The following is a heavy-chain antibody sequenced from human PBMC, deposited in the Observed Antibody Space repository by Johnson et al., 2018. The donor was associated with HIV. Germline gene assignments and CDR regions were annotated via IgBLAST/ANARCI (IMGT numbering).Heavy chain of an antibody. D-gene: IGHD4-11*01. CDR3: TTLPPTWRAFHI. Sequence: VQLVESGGGLVQPGGSLRLSCAASGFTFSNAWMSWVRQAPGKGLEWVGRIRSKTDGGTTEYAAPVKGRFTVSRDDSKNTLYLHMKSLKTEDTAVYFCTTLPPTWRAFHIWGQGTMVTVSS. V-gene: IGHV3-15*01. J-gene: IGHJ3*02. CDR2: IRSKTDGGTT. CDR1: GFTFSNAW.